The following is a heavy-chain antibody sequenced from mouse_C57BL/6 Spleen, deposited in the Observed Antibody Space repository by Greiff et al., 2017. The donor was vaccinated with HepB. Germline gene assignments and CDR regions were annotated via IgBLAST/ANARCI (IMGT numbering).Heavy chain of an antibody. CDR1: GYTFTSYW. J-gene: IGHJ3*01. Sequence: QVQLQQSGAELVMPGASVKLSCKASGYTFTSYWMHWVKQRPGQGLEWIGEIDPSDSYTNYNQKFKGKSTSTVDKSSSTAYMQLSSLTSEDSAVYYCARGPCYYGSSGFAYWGQGTLVTVSA. CDR3: ARGPCYYGSSGFAY. D-gene: IGHD1-1*01. CDR2: IDPSDSYT. V-gene: IGHV1-69*01.